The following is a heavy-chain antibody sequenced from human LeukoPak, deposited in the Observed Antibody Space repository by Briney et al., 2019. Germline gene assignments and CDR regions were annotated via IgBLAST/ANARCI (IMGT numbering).Heavy chain of an antibody. CDR1: GFTVTNAW. Sequence: GGSLRLSCAVSGFTVTNAWMSWVRRAPGKGLEWVARIKTKTDGGTTDYAAPVKGSVTISGDASKNMLYLQMNSLKTEDTAVYYCTRGSATAWDWGQGTLVTVSS. CDR2: IKTKTDGGTT. J-gene: IGHJ4*02. CDR3: TRGSATAWD. V-gene: IGHV3-15*01. D-gene: IGHD2-15*01.